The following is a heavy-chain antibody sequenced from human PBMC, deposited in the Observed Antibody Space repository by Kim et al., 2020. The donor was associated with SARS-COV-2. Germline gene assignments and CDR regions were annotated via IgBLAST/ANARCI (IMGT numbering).Heavy chain of an antibody. CDR3: ARVSWASYYEGDY. V-gene: IGHV1-69*04. Sequence: SVKVSCKASGGTFSSYAISWVRQAPGQGLEWMGRIIPILGIANYAQKFQGRVTITADKSTSTAYMELSSLRSEDTAVYYCARVSWASYYEGDYWGQGTLVTVSS. CDR2: IIPILGIA. J-gene: IGHJ4*02. D-gene: IGHD3-22*01. CDR1: GGTFSSYA.